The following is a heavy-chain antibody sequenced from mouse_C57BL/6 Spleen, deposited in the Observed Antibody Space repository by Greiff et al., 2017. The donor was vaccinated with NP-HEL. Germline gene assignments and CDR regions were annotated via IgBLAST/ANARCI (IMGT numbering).Heavy chain of an antibody. Sequence: QVQLQQSGAELVKPGASVKLSCKASGYTFTSYWMHWVNQRPGRGLEWIGRIDPNSGGTNYNEKFKSKATLTVDKPSSTAYMQLSILTSEDCAVYYCARTGIYYYGSSLHFGYWGQSTTLTVSS. CDR3: ARTGIYYYGSSLHFGY. D-gene: IGHD1-1*01. J-gene: IGHJ2*01. V-gene: IGHV1-72*01. CDR2: IDPNSGGT. CDR1: GYTFTSYW.